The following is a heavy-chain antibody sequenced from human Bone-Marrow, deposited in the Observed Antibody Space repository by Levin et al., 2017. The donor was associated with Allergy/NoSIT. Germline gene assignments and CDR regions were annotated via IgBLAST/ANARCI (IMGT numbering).Heavy chain of an antibody. CDR3: SSYYYGSGTYFGPGY. CDR1: GFTFSNAW. CDR2: IKSKTDGGTT. V-gene: IGHV3-15*01. D-gene: IGHD3-10*01. Sequence: PGGSLRLSCAASGFTFSNAWMSWVRQAPGKGLEWVGRIKSKTDGGTTEYAAPVKGRFTISRDDSKNTLYLQVNSLKTEDTAMYYCSSYYYGSGTYFGPGYWGQGTLVTVSS. J-gene: IGHJ4*02.